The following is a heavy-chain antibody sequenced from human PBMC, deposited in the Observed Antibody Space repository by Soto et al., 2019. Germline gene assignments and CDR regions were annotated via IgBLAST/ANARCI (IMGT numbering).Heavy chain of an antibody. CDR3: ARSSWEYYYYMDV. CDR1: GGSISSYY. J-gene: IGHJ6*03. CDR2: IYYSGST. V-gene: IGHV4-59*01. Sequence: SETLSLTCTVSGGSISSYYWSWIRQPPGKGLEWIGYIYYSGSTNYNPSLKSRVTMSVDTSKNQFSLKLSSVTAADTAVYYCARSSWEYYYYMDVWGKGTTVTVSS. D-gene: IGHD1-26*01.